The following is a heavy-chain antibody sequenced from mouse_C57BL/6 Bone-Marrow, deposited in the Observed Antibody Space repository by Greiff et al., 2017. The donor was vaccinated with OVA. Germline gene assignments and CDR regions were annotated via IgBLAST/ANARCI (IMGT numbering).Heavy chain of an antibody. D-gene: IGHD1-1*01. J-gene: IGHJ4*01. CDR3: AKRGTYYYGSSPYAMDY. CDR2: IWGGGST. V-gene: IGHV2-9*01. Sequence: VKLVESGPGLVAPSQSLSITCTVSGFSLTSYGVDWVRQPPGKGLEWLGVIWGGGSTNYNSALMSRLSIRKDNSKRHVFLKMNSLQTDDTAMYYCAKRGTYYYGSSPYAMDYWGQGTSVTVSS. CDR1: GFSLTSYG.